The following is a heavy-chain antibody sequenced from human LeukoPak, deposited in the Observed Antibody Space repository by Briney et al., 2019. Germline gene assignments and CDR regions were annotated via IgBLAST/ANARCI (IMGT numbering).Heavy chain of an antibody. CDR1: GFTFSSYS. J-gene: IGHJ4*02. D-gene: IGHD3-3*01. CDR3: ARGGGPWRFDY. V-gene: IGHV3-53*04. Sequence: GGSLRLSCAASGFTFSSYSMNWVRQAPGKGLEWVSVIYSGGSTYYADSVKGRFTISRHNSKNTLYLQMNSLRAEDTAVYYCARGGGPWRFDYWGQGTLVTVSS. CDR2: IYSGGST.